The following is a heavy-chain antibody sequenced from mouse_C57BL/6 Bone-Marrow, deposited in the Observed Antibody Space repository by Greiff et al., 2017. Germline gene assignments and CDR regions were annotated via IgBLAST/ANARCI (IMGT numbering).Heavy chain of an antibody. CDR3: AREISYYYGSSYYAMDY. J-gene: IGHJ4*01. CDR2: IYPGSGST. CDR1: GYTFTSYW. V-gene: IGHV1-55*01. Sequence: QVQLKQPGAELVKPGASVKMSCKASGYTFTSYWITWVKQRPGQGLEWIGDIYPGSGSTNNNEKFKSKATLTVDTSSSTAYMQLSSLTSEDSAVYYCAREISYYYGSSYYAMDYWGQGTSVTVSS. D-gene: IGHD1-1*01.